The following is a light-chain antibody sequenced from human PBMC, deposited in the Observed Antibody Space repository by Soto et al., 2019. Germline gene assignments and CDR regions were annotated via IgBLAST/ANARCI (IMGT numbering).Light chain of an antibody. CDR1: QSISSW. CDR2: KAS. CDR3: QQYNSYPLT. V-gene: IGKV1-5*03. Sequence: DIQMTQSPSTLSASVGDRVTITCRASQSISSWLAWYQQKPGKAPKLLIYKASSLESGVPSRFSGSRSGTEFTLTISSLQPDDFATYCCQQYNSYPLTFGGGNKVEIK. J-gene: IGKJ4*01.